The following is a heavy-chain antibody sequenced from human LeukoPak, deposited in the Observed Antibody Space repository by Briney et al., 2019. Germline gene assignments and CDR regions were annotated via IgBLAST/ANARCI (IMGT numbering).Heavy chain of an antibody. Sequence: SETLSLTCTVSGGSISSYYWSWIRQPAGKGLEWIGYIYYSGSTNYNPSLKSRVTISVDTSKNQFSLKLSSVTAADTAVYYCARVDDSSGYYFDYWGQGTLVTVSS. CDR1: GGSISSYY. D-gene: IGHD3-22*01. CDR3: ARVDDSSGYYFDY. J-gene: IGHJ4*02. CDR2: IYYSGST. V-gene: IGHV4-59*12.